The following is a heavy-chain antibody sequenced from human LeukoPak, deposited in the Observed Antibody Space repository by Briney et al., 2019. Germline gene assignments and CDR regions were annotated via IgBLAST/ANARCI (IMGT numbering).Heavy chain of an antibody. V-gene: IGHV3-7*04. D-gene: IGHD3-22*01. Sequence: GGSLRLSYAASGFNFNNHYMTWVRQAPGKGLEWVANIKQDGSETYYLDSVKGRFTISRDNAKNSLYLQMNNVRVEDTAVYYCARDCLGGSCYVSWGQGTLVTVSS. CDR2: IKQDGSET. CDR1: GFNFNNHY. J-gene: IGHJ5*02. CDR3: ARDCLGGSCYVS.